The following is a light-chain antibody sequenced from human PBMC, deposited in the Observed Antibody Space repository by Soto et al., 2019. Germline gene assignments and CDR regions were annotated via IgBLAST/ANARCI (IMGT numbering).Light chain of an antibody. CDR3: QQYGSSRT. Sequence: EIVLTQSPGTLSLSPGERATLSCRASQSVSSSYLAWYQQKPGQAPRLLIYGASSRATGIPDRFSGSGSGTDFTLTISILEPEDFAVYYCQQYGSSRTFGQATKVEIK. CDR1: QSVSSSY. V-gene: IGKV3-20*01. J-gene: IGKJ1*01. CDR2: GAS.